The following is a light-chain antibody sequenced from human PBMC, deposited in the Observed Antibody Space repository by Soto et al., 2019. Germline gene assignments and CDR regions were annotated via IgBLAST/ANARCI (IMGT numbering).Light chain of an antibody. CDR1: QSISSW. CDR2: KAP. J-gene: IGKJ4*01. CDR3: QHYNSYPHT. V-gene: IGKV1-5*03. Sequence: DIPMTQSPSTLSASVGDRVTITCRPSQSISSWLAWNQQKPGKAPKLLIYKAPSLESGVPPRVSCSGSGTEFTLTISSLQTYEFATYDWQHYNSYPHTFGGGTKVEIK.